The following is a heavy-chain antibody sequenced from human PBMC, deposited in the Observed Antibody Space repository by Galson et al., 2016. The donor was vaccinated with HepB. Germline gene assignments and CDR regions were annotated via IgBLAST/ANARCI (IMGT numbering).Heavy chain of an antibody. CDR2: ISHDGNKK. Sequence: SLRLSCAASGFSNYGMHWVRQAPGKGLEWVAVISHDGNKKFYAASVSGRFTISRDNSRNTLYLQMNSLRPEDTALYYCAKERDGAGDGGIDYWGQGTLVTVSS. CDR1: GFSNYG. D-gene: IGHD5-24*01. V-gene: IGHV3-30*18. J-gene: IGHJ4*02. CDR3: AKERDGAGDGGIDY.